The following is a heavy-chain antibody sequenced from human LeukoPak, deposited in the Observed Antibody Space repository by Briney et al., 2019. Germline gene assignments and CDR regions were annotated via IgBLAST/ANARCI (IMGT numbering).Heavy chain of an antibody. CDR2: ISAYNGNT. D-gene: IGHD1-26*01. CDR3: ARYIVGATLVDY. CDR1: GYTFTSYG. Sequence: GASVKVSCKASGYTFTSYGISWVREAPGQGLEWMGWISAYNGNTNYAQKLQGRVTMTTDTSTSTAYMELRSLRSDDTAVYYGARYIVGATLVDYWGQGTLVTVSS. V-gene: IGHV1-18*01. J-gene: IGHJ4*02.